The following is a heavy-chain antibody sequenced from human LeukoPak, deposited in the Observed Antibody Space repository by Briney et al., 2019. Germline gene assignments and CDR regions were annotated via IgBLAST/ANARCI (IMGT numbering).Heavy chain of an antibody. CDR1: GYTFTGYY. Sequence: ASVKVSCKASGYTFTGYYMHWVRQAPGQGLEWMGWINPNSGGTNYAQEFQGRVTMTRDTSISTAYMELSRLRSDDTAVYYCARSRAYYYDSSGYSEYFQHWGQGTLVTVSS. V-gene: IGHV1-2*02. J-gene: IGHJ1*01. CDR2: INPNSGGT. D-gene: IGHD3-22*01. CDR3: ARSRAYYYDSSGYSEYFQH.